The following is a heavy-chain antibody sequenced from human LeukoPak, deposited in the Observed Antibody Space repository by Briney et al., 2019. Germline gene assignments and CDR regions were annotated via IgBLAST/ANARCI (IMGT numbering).Heavy chain of an antibody. CDR2: ISGSGDNT. CDR1: GFTFSKYG. V-gene: IGHV3-23*01. J-gene: IGHJ4*02. Sequence: GGSLRLSCAASGFTFSKYGMTWVRQAPGEGLEWFSSISGSGDNTCYGDSVKGRFTISRDNSKNTLYLQMNSLRAEDTAVYFYAKPDFSSSWYGVDNWGQGALVTVSS. D-gene: IGHD6-13*01. CDR3: AKPDFSSSWYGVDN.